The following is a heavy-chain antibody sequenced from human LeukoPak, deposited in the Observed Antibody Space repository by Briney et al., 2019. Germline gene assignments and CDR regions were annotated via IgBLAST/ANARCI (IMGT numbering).Heavy chain of an antibody. CDR2: ISSSSSYI. CDR3: ARGREGIAARWWVVEARWYFFDP. Sequence: GGSLRLSCAASGFTFSSYSMNWVRQAPGKGLEWVSSISSSSSYIYYADSVKGRFTISRDNAKNSLYLQMNSLRAEDTAVYYCARGREGIAARWWVVEARWYFFDPWGQGTLVTVSS. J-gene: IGHJ5*02. CDR1: GFTFSSYS. V-gene: IGHV3-21*01. D-gene: IGHD6-6*01.